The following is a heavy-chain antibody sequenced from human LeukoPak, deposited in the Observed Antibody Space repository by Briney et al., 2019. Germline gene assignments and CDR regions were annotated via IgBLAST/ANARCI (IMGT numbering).Heavy chain of an antibody. Sequence: SETLSLTCAVYGGSFSGYYWSWIRQPPGKGLEWIGEINHSGSTNYNPSLKSRVTISVDTSKNQFSLKLSSVTAADTAVYYCARGYGRRGDTVATFDYWGQGTLVTVSS. CDR1: GGSFSGYY. D-gene: IGHD5-12*01. V-gene: IGHV4-34*01. CDR3: ARGYGRRGDTVATFDY. J-gene: IGHJ4*02. CDR2: INHSGST.